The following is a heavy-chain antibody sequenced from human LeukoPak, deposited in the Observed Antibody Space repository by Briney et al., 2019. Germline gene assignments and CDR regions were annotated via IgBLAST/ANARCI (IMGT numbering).Heavy chain of an antibody. D-gene: IGHD3-3*01. CDR2: IYTSGST. CDR1: GDSISSASYY. CDR3: ARDEGVLRFLEY. V-gene: IGHV4-61*02. Sequence: SQTLSLTCTVSGDSISSASYYWSWIRQPAGKGLEWIGRIYTSGSTNYNPSLKSRVTMPLDASRNQFSLRLTSVTAADTAVYFCARDEGVLRFLEYWGQGIQVTVSS. J-gene: IGHJ4*02.